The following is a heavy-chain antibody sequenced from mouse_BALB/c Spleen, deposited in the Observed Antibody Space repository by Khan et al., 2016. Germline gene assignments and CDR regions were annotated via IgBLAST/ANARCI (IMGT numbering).Heavy chain of an antibody. CDR1: GYSITSDYA. CDR2: ISYSGST. J-gene: IGHJ4*01. Sequence: EVQLQESGPGLVKPSQSLSLTCTVTGYSITSDYAWNWIRQFPGNKLEWMGYISYSGSTRYYPSLKSRISITRDTSKNQFFLQLNSVTTEDTATYCCARTPPAYYAMDYWGQGTSVTVSS. CDR3: ARTPPAYYAMDY. V-gene: IGHV3-2*02.